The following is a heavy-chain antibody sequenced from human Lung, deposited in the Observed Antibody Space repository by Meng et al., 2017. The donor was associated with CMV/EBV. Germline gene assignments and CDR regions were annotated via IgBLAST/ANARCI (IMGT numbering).Heavy chain of an antibody. V-gene: IGHV3-30-3*01. CDR2: ISYDGSNK. J-gene: IGHJ4*02. CDR3: ANGDLVVMIAIPLDY. Sequence: GESLKIPCAAPGFTFSNYAMHWVRQAPGKGLECVAVISYDGSNKYYADSVKGRFTISRDDSKNTLYLQMNSLRAEDTAVYYCANGDLVVMIAIPLDYWGQGXLVTVSS. D-gene: IGHD2-21*01. CDR1: GFTFSNYA.